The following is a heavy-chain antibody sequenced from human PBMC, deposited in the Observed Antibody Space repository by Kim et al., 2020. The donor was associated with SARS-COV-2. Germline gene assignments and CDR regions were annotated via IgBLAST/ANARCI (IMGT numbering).Heavy chain of an antibody. J-gene: IGHJ4*02. D-gene: IGHD1-1*01. CDR2: ISGSGAGT. CDR3: ATLSYTTENY. CDR1: GFTFSNYA. V-gene: IGHV3-23*01. Sequence: GGSLRLSCAASGFTFSNYAMSWVRQAPGKGLEWVSMISGSGAGTYYAYAVQVRFTISRDSAKDTLYSQLNSLTVEDKAVYVCATLSYTTENYWGQGSLVTVHS.